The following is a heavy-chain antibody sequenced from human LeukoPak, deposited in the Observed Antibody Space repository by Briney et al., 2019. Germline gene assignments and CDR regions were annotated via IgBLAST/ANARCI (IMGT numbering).Heavy chain of an antibody. CDR3: ARRGDYGGNGAPHFDY. D-gene: IGHD4-23*01. J-gene: IGHJ4*02. CDR1: GFTFSSYG. V-gene: IGHV3-23*01. Sequence: GGSLRLSCAASGFTFSSYGMSWVRQAPGKGLEWVSAISGSGGSTYYADSVKGRFTISRDNAKNSLYLQMNSLRVEDTAVYYCARRGDYGGNGAPHFDYWGQGTLVTVSS. CDR2: ISGSGGST.